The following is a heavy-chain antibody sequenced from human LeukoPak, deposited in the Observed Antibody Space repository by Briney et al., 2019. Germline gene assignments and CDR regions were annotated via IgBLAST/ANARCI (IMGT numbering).Heavy chain of an antibody. CDR3: ARDLEQRVHWFDP. CDR2: INPNSGGT. J-gene: IGHJ5*02. D-gene: IGHD1/OR15-1a*01. CDR1: GYTFTGYY. Sequence: GASVKVSCKASGYTFTGYYMHWVRQAPGQGLEWMGWINPNSGGTNYAQKFQGRVPMTRDTSISTAYMELSRLRSDDTAVYYCARDLEQRVHWFDPWGQGTLVTVSS. V-gene: IGHV1-2*02.